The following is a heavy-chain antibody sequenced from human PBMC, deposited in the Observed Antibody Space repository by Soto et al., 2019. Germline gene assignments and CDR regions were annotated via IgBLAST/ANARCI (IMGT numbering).Heavy chain of an antibody. V-gene: IGHV1-18*01. CDR2: ISAYNGNT. CDR1: GSTFTSYG. Sequence: ASVQVSCKASGSTFTSYGISWVRQAPGQGLEWRGWISAYNGNTNYAQKLQGRVTMTTDTSTSTAYMELRSLRSDDTAVYYCARDFGDYDYVWGSYRIYYYYGMDVWGQGTTVTVSS. J-gene: IGHJ6*02. D-gene: IGHD3-16*02. CDR3: ARDFGDYDYVWGSYRIYYYYGMDV.